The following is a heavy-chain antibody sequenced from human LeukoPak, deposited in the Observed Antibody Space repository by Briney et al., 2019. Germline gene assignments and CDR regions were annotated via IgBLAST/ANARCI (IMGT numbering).Heavy chain of an antibody. V-gene: IGHV3-23*01. D-gene: IGHD3-22*01. J-gene: IGHJ4*02. CDR1: GSTFSSYA. CDR3: AKNDLQSYYDSSGYFDY. Sequence: GGSLRLSCAASGSTFSSYALTWVRQAPGKGLEWVSAISGSGGSTYYADSVKGRFTISRDNSKNTLYLQMSSLRAEDTAVYYCAKNDLQSYYDSSGYFDYWGQGTLVTVSS. CDR2: ISGSGGST.